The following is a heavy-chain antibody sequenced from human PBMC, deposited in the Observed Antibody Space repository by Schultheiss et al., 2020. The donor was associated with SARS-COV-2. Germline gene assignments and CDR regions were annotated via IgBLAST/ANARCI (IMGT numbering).Heavy chain of an antibody. CDR3: ARDYYDSSVGFYGMDV. D-gene: IGHD3-22*01. V-gene: IGHV4-30-4*01. CDR1: GGSISSGDYY. J-gene: IGHJ6*02. CDR2: IYYSGST. Sequence: SETLSLTCTVSGGSISSGDYYWSWIRQPPGKGLEWIGYIYYSGSTYYNPSLKSRVTISADTSKNQFSLKLSSVTAADTAVYYCARDYYDSSVGFYGMDVWGQGTTVTVSS.